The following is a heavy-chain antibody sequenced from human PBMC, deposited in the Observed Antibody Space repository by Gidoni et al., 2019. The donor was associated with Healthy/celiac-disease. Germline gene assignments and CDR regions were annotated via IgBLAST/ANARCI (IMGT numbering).Heavy chain of an antibody. Sequence: QLQLQESGPGLVKPSEPLSLTCTVSGCSISSSSYYWGWIRQPPGKGLEWIGSIYYSGSTYYNPSLKSRVTISVDTSKNQFSLKLSSVTAADTAVYYCARHDDSNTPDYWGQGTLVTVSS. J-gene: IGHJ4*02. CDR3: ARHDDSNTPDY. CDR2: IYYSGST. D-gene: IGHD1-1*01. CDR1: GCSISSSSYY. V-gene: IGHV4-39*01.